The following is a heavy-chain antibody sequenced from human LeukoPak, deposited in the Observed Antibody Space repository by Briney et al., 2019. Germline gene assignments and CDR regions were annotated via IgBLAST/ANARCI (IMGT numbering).Heavy chain of an antibody. Sequence: SETLSLTCTVSGYSIRSGYYWAWIRQPPGKGLEWIGSMYHSGNTYYNPSLKSRVTISIDTSKNQFSLELSSVTAADTAVYYCARDWNSDPNYWGQGTLVTVSS. CDR2: MYHSGNT. V-gene: IGHV4-38-2*02. J-gene: IGHJ4*02. D-gene: IGHD1/OR15-1a*01. CDR1: GYSIRSGYY. CDR3: ARDWNSDPNY.